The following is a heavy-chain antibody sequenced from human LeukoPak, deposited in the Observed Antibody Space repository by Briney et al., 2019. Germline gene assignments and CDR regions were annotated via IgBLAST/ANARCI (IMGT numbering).Heavy chain of an antibody. CDR1: GGSISSYY. CDR2: IYYSGST. J-gene: IGHJ6*02. CDR3: ARDSTLSGMDV. Sequence: SETLSLTCTVSGGSISSYYWSWIRQPPGKGLEWIGYIYYSGSTNYNPSLKRRVTISVDTSKNQFSLKLSSVTAADTAVYYCARDSTLSGMDVWGQGTTVTVSS. V-gene: IGHV4-59*01.